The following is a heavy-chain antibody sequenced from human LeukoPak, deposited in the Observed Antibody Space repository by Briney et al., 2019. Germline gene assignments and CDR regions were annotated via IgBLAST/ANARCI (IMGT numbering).Heavy chain of an antibody. Sequence: GASVNVSCKASGYTFTVYYMHWVRQAPGQGLEWMGWINPNSGGTNYAQKFQGRVTMTRDTSISTAYMELSRLRSDDTAVYYCARVTTVTAGAFDIWGQGTMVTVSS. CDR2: INPNSGGT. CDR1: GYTFTVYY. V-gene: IGHV1-2*02. J-gene: IGHJ3*02. D-gene: IGHD4-17*01. CDR3: ARVTTVTAGAFDI.